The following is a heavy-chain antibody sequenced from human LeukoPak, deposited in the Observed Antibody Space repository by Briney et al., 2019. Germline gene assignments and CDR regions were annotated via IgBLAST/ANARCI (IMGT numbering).Heavy chain of an antibody. D-gene: IGHD5-18*01. J-gene: IGHJ4*02. Sequence: ASVKVSCKASGGTFSSCAISWVRQAPGQGLEWMGGIIPIFGTANYAQKFQGRVTITTDESTSTAYMELSSLRSEDTAVYYCARPRRKGVDTAMVSPFDYWGQGTLVTVSS. V-gene: IGHV1-69*05. CDR1: GGTFSSCA. CDR2: IIPIFGTA. CDR3: ARPRRKGVDTAMVSPFDY.